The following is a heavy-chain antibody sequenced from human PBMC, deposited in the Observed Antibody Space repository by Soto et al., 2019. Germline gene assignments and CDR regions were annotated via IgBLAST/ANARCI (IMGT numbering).Heavy chain of an antibody. CDR1: GFTFNSYV. CDR2: ISRSGRGSA. CDR3: ARGRYLDSSDYWVANLPFDH. J-gene: IGHJ4*02. Sequence: GGSLRLSCAASGFTFNSYVMTWVRQAPGEGLEWVSSISRSGRGSAYYADSVKGRFTISRDNSENTLFLQMNNLRDEDTALYYCARGRYLDSSDYWVANLPFDHWGLGALVTVSS. V-gene: IGHV3-23*01. D-gene: IGHD3-22*01.